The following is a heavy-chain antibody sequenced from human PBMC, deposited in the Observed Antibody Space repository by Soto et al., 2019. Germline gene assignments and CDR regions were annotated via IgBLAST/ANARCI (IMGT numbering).Heavy chain of an antibody. CDR1: GGSFSGYY. J-gene: IGHJ6*02. Sequence: SETLSLTCAVYGGSFSGYYWSWIRQPPGKGLEWIGEINHSGSTNYNPSLKSRVTISVDTSKNQFSLKLSSVTAADTAVYYCARQIVATIVYYGMDVWGQGTTVTVS. CDR3: ARQIVATIVYYGMDV. CDR2: INHSGST. V-gene: IGHV4-34*01. D-gene: IGHD5-12*01.